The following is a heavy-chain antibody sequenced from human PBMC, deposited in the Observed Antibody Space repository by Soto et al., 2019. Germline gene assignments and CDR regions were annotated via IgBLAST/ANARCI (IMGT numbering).Heavy chain of an antibody. D-gene: IGHD3-3*01. CDR3: ARDQGYYDFWSGTGWFDP. Sequence: SETLSLTCTVSGGSISSYYWSWIRQPPGKGLEWIGYIYYSGSTNYNPSLKSRVTISVDTSKNQFSLKLSSVTAADTAVYYCARDQGYYDFWSGTGWFDPWGQGTLVTVSS. CDR2: IYYSGST. J-gene: IGHJ5*02. V-gene: IGHV4-59*01. CDR1: GGSISSYY.